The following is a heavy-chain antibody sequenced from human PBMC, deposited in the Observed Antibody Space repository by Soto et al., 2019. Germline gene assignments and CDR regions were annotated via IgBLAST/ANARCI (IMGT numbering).Heavy chain of an antibody. V-gene: IGHV3-21*01. CDR1: GFTFSNYN. CDR2: IRSRSIDM. CDR3: VRESYPAKAFDI. Sequence: EVQLVESGGGLVKPGESLRLSCAASGFTFSNYNINWVRQAPGKGLEWVSSIRSRSIDMYYADSVKGRFTISRDDAENSLSLQITGLRAEDTAVYFCVRESYPAKAFDIWGQGTMVTVSS. J-gene: IGHJ3*02. D-gene: IGHD2-2*01.